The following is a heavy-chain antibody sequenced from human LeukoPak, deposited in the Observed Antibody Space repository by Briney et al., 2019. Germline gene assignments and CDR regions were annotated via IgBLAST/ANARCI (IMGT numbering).Heavy chain of an antibody. D-gene: IGHD3-22*01. CDR1: GYTFTSFY. CDR3: ARDGEYYDSRGSYFDS. J-gene: IGHJ4*02. Sequence: ASVKVSCKASGYTFTSFYMHWVRQAPGQGLEWMGIINPSSGSTSNTQKFQGRVTMTRDTSTSTVYMELSSLRSEDTAVYYCARDGEYYDSRGSYFDSWGQGTLVTVSS. V-gene: IGHV1-46*01. CDR2: INPSSGST.